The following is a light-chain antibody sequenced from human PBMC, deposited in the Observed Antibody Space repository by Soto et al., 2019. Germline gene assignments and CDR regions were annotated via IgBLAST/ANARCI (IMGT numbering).Light chain of an antibody. CDR3: QQRSNWPLIT. Sequence: IELTQSRATLTLSPGERATLSCRASNSIGTYLAWYQQKPGQAPRLLIYDASNRAAAGPARCSCSGSWTDFTLTISSVEPDDFAVYYCQQRSNWPLITFGQGTRLE. CDR1: NSIGTY. V-gene: IGKV3-11*01. CDR2: DAS. J-gene: IGKJ5*01.